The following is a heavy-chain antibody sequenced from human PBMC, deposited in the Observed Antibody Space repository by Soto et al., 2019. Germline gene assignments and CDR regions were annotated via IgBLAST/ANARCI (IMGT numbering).Heavy chain of an antibody. Sequence: GGPLRLSCAASGFTFSRYAMSWVRPAPGKGLEWVSAISGSGGSTYYADSVKGRFTISRDNSKNTLYLQMNSLRAEDTAVYYCAKDVPSSGWYDRYYYYGMDVWGQGTTVTVSS. V-gene: IGHV3-23*01. CDR2: ISGSGGST. D-gene: IGHD6-19*01. CDR3: AKDVPSSGWYDRYYYYGMDV. CDR1: GFTFSRYA. J-gene: IGHJ6*02.